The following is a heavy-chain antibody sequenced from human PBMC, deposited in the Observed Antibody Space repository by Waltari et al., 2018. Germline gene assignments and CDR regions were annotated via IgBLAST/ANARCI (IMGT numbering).Heavy chain of an antibody. D-gene: IGHD6-19*01. J-gene: IGHJ4*02. CDR1: GGTFSSYA. Sequence: QVQLVQSGAEVKKPGSSVKVSCKASGGTFSSYAISWVRQAPGQELEGMGWMNPNSGNTGYAQKFQGRVTMTRNTPISTAYMERSSLRSEDTAVYYCARGRPDIAVAGSLGEWGQGTLVTVSS. V-gene: IGHV1-8*02. CDR3: ARGRPDIAVAGSLGE. CDR2: MNPNSGNT.